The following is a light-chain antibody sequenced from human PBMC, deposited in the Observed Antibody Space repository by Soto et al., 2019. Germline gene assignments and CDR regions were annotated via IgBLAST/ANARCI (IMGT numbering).Light chain of an antibody. Sequence: QSALTQPASVSGSPGQSITISCTGTTSDVGGHNYVSRYQQHPCKAPQHIINEVSHRPSGVSNRFSGSKSDNTASLTISGLYAEDEADYYCMSHSSPTDRVVFGGGTKLNVL. J-gene: IGLJ2*01. CDR3: MSHSSPTDRVV. V-gene: IGLV2-14*01. CDR2: EVS. CDR1: TSDVGGHNY.